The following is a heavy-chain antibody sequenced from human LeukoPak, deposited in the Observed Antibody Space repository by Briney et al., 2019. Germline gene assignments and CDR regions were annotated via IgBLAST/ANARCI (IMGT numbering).Heavy chain of an antibody. D-gene: IGHD1-26*01. CDR2: ISAYNGNT. CDR1: GYTFTSYG. CDR3: ARGGNSGSYYNPKAFDI. J-gene: IGHJ3*02. Sequence: ASVKVSCKASGYTFTSYGISWVRQAPGQGLEWMGWISAYNGNTNYAQKLQGRVTMTTDTSTSTAYMELRSLRSDDTAVYYCARGGNSGSYYNPKAFDIWGQGTMVTVSS. V-gene: IGHV1-18*01.